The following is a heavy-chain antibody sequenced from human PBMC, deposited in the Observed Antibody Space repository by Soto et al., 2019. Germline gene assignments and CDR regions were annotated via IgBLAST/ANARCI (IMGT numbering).Heavy chain of an antibody. J-gene: IGHJ3*02. D-gene: IGHD5-12*01. CDR1: GGSISSSSYY. CDR3: AGGVATIPYAFDI. Sequence: QLQLQESGPGLAKPSETLSLTCAVSGGSISSSSYYWGWIRQPPGKGLEWIGSMYYRGSTYYNPSLKSRVTISVDTSKNQFSLKLSSVTAADTAVYYCAGGVATIPYAFDIWGQGTIVTVSS. V-gene: IGHV4-39*01. CDR2: MYYRGST.